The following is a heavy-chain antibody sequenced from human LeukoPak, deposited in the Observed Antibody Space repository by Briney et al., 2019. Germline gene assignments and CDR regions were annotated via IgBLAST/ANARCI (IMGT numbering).Heavy chain of an antibody. Sequence: TSETLSLTCTVSGGSISSGSYSWNWIRQPAGKGLEWIGRIYTSGSTNYNPSLKSRLTISVDTSKNQFSLKLSSVTAADTAVYYCARAEWELDDAFDIWGQGTMTVSS. CDR1: GGSISSGSYS. CDR2: IYTSGST. CDR3: ARAEWELDDAFDI. J-gene: IGHJ3*02. D-gene: IGHD1-26*01. V-gene: IGHV4-61*02.